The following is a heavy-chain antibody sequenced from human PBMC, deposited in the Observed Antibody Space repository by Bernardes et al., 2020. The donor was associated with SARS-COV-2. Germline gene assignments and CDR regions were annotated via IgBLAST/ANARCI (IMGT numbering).Heavy chain of an antibody. Sequence: VNVSCKASGGTFSSYAISWVRQAPGQGLEWMGRIIPIFGTANYAQKFQGRVTITADESTSTAYMELSSLRSEDTAVYYCALGYSSSWYGYYWGQGTLVTVSS. CDR1: GGTFSSYA. CDR3: ALGYSSSWYGYY. D-gene: IGHD6-13*01. CDR2: IIPIFGTA. V-gene: IGHV1-69*15. J-gene: IGHJ4*02.